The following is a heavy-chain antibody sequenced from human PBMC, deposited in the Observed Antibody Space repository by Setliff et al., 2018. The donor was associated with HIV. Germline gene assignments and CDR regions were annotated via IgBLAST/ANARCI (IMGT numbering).Heavy chain of an antibody. CDR1: GFVFNNYV. J-gene: IGHJ1*01. D-gene: IGHD3-3*01. CDR3: ARAFGYHDFWSGYSGDEFEI. CDR2: ISIDGSDT. V-gene: IGHV3-30*03. Sequence: GGSLRLSCVASGFVFNNYVFTWIRQAPGKGLEWVAVISIDGSDTFYSDSVKGRFTISRDSSKKTLYLQMNRLRSEDTAVYYCARAFGYHDFWSGYSGDEFEIWGQGTLVTVSS.